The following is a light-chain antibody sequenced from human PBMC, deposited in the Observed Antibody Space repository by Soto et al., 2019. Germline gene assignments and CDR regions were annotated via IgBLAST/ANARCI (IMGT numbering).Light chain of an antibody. CDR3: RHYNSYLET. J-gene: IGKJ1*01. Sequence: DIQMAQSPSTLSASVGDRVTITGRASQSISTWLAWYQQKPGRAPKLLIYMSSTLESGVPSRFSGSGSGTEFTLTISSLQPDDFATYYCRHYNSYLETFGQGTRVEIK. CDR1: QSISTW. V-gene: IGKV1-5*03. CDR2: MSS.